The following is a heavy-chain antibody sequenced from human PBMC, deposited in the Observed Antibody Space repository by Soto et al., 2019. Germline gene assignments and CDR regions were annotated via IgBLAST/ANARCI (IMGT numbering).Heavy chain of an antibody. Sequence: EVQLVESGGGLFQPGGSLRLSCEASGFPFSSNWMSWVRQAPGKGLEWVASIKEDGSNKYFVDSVKGRFTISRDNAKNSLFLQMNSLRADDTAVYFCARAFYWGQGILVTVSS. CDR2: IKEDGSNK. J-gene: IGHJ4*02. CDR3: ARAFY. CDR1: GFPFSSNW. V-gene: IGHV3-7*05. D-gene: IGHD3-16*01.